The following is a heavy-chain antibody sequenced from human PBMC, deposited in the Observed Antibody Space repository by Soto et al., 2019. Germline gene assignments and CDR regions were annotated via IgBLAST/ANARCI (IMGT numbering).Heavy chain of an antibody. CDR1: GYSFSTYE. V-gene: IGHV1-46*01. J-gene: IGHJ6*02. D-gene: IGHD3-3*01. CDR2: INPSGGST. Sequence: QVQLVQSGAEVKKPGASVKVSCKASGYSFSTYEMHWVRKAPGQGLEWMGKINPSGGSTRYAQKFQGRVTMTRDTSTSTVYMDLSSLSSEDTALYYCAREPPDFWGTSSSRISYGLDVWGQGTTVTVSS. CDR3: AREPPDFWGTSSSRISYGLDV.